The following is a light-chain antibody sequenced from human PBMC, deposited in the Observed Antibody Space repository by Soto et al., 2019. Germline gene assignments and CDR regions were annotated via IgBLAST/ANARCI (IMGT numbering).Light chain of an antibody. Sequence: EIVLTQSPGTLSLSPGERATLSCRASQSVTSSYLAWYQQIPGQAPRLLIYGASSRATGIPDRFSGSGSGTDFTLTISRLEPEDFAVYYCQQRSNLITFGQGTRLEIK. J-gene: IGKJ5*01. CDR3: QQRSNLIT. CDR1: QSVTSSY. CDR2: GAS. V-gene: IGKV3D-20*02.